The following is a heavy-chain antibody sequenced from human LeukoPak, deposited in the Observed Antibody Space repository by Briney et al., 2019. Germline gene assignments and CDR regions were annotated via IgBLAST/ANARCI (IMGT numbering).Heavy chain of an antibody. CDR3: ARDGHCGGDCYYH. J-gene: IGHJ4*02. Sequence: ASVKVSCKASGYTFTGYYMHGVRQAPGQGLEWMGWINPNSGGTNYAQKFQGRVTMTRDTSISTAYMELSRLRSDDTAVYYCARDGHCGGDCYYHWGQGNLVTVSS. V-gene: IGHV1-2*02. CDR2: INPNSGGT. D-gene: IGHD2-21*02. CDR1: GYTFTGYY.